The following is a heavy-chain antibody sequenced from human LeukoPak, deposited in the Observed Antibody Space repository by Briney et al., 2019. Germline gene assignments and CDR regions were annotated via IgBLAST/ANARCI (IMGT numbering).Heavy chain of an antibody. CDR3: AKRSYQFKAFEI. Sequence: GESLKISCKALGYSFRSNRVGWVRQKPGKGLEWMGMIYPGDSETRYSPSFQGQVSISADKYNNFAFLEWTSLQASDTAVYYCAKRSYQFKAFEIWGQGTLVTVSS. V-gene: IGHV5-51*01. D-gene: IGHD3-16*02. CDR2: IYPGDSET. CDR1: GYSFRSNR. J-gene: IGHJ3*02.